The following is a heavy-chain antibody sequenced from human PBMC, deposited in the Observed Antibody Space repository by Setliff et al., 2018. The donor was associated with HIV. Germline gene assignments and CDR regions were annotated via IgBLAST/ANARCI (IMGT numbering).Heavy chain of an antibody. CDR1: GDSISRFS. Sequence: SETLSLTCNVSGDSISRFSWSWIRQPPGKGLEWIGHIYTSGSTNYNPSLKSRVTISVDTSKNQFSLKLSSVTAADTAVYYCARIYYDSSGYILPYYYYYYYMDVWGKGTTVTVSS. J-gene: IGHJ6*03. CDR2: IYTSGST. CDR3: ARIYYDSSGYILPYYYYYYYMDV. D-gene: IGHD3-22*01. V-gene: IGHV4-4*08.